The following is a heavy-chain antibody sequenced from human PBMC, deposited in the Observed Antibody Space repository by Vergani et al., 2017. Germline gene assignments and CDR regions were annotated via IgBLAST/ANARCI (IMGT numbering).Heavy chain of an antibody. CDR2: ISGSGGST. J-gene: IGHJ6*02. D-gene: IGHD3-22*01. CDR3: AREYYYDSSGYYPSSGVGYGMDV. CDR1: GFTFSSNA. Sequence: EVQLVESGGGLVKPGGSLRLSCAASGFTFSSNAMSWVRQAPGKGLEWVSAISGSGGSTYYADSVKGRFTISRDNSKNTLYLQMNSLRAEDTAVYYCAREYYYDSSGYYPSSGVGYGMDVWGQGTTVTVSS. V-gene: IGHV3-23*04.